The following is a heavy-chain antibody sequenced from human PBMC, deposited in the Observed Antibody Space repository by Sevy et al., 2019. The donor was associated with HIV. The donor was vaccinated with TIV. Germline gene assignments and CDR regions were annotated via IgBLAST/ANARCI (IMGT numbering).Heavy chain of an antibody. Sequence: GGSLTLSCAASGFTFSSYAMHWVRQAPGKGLEWVAVISYDGSNKYYADSVKGRFTISRDNSKNTLYLQMNSLRAEDTAVYYCARGSRSFRYMDVWGKGTTVTVSS. CDR2: ISYDGSNK. CDR1: GFTFSSYA. V-gene: IGHV3-30-3*01. J-gene: IGHJ6*03. D-gene: IGHD3-10*01. CDR3: ARGSRSFRYMDV.